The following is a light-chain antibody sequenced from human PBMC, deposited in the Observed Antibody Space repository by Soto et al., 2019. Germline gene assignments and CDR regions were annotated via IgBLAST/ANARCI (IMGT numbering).Light chain of an antibody. V-gene: IGKV1-39*01. Sequence: IQLSQSPSSLSASVADRFIVSCLSSQNIDNYVNWYVQRPGKAPELLIYSTSNLKSGVPSRFRGSGSGTDFSLTISSLQSEDFATYYCQQSSNIPWTFGQGTKVDIK. CDR2: STS. CDR1: QNIDNY. J-gene: IGKJ1*01. CDR3: QQSSNIPWT.